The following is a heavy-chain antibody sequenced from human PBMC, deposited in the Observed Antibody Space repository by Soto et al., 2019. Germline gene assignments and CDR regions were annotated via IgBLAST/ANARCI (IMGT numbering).Heavy chain of an antibody. CDR1: GYTFTSYY. CDR3: ARGYHSSGFPPLVDY. D-gene: IGHD3-22*01. CDR2: INPSGGST. V-gene: IGHV1-46*01. Sequence: VASVKVSCKASGYTFTSYYMHWVRQAPGQGLEWMGIINPSGGSTSYAQKFQGRVTMTRDTSTSTVYMELSSLRSDDTAVYYCARGYHSSGFPPLVDYWGQGTLVTVSS. J-gene: IGHJ4*02.